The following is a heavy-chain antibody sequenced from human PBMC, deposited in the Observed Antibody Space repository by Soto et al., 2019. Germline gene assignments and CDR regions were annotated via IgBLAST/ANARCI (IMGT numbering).Heavy chain of an antibody. Sequence: GGSLRLSCAASGFTFSSYAMHWVRQAPGKGLEWVAVISYDGSNKYYADSVKGRFTISRDNSKNTLYLQMNSLRAEDTAVYYCARDALPRTIPLWYFDLWGRGTLVTVSS. CDR3: ARDALPRTIPLWYFDL. D-gene: IGHD2-2*02. J-gene: IGHJ2*01. CDR1: GFTFSSYA. CDR2: ISYDGSNK. V-gene: IGHV3-30-3*01.